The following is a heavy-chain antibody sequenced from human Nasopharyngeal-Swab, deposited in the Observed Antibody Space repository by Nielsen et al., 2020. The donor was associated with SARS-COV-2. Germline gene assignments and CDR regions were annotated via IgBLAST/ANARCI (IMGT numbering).Heavy chain of an antibody. CDR1: GYTLTELS. Sequence: ASVKVSCKVSGYTLTELSMHWVRQAPGKGLEWMGGFDPEDGETIYAQKFQGRVTVTEDTSTDTAYMELSSPRSEDTAVYYCARGGGVELLWFGELLNWFDPWGQGTLVTVSS. D-gene: IGHD3-10*01. CDR3: ARGGGVELLWFGELLNWFDP. V-gene: IGHV1-24*01. CDR2: FDPEDGET. J-gene: IGHJ5*02.